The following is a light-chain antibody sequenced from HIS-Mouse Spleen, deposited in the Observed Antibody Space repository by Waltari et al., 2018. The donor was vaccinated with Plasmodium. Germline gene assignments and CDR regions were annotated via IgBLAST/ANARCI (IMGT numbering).Light chain of an antibody. V-gene: IGLV1-47*01. J-gene: IGLJ2*01. CDR1: TSNLDSTQ. CDR2: RNN. Sequence: QSVLTQPPSASGTPGQRVTISCSGSTSNLDSTQAYGYHQLPGTAPKPLIYRNNQRPSGVPTRFPGSKSGTSASLAISGLRSEDEADYYCAAWDDSLSGPVFGGGTKLTVL. CDR3: AAWDDSLSGPV.